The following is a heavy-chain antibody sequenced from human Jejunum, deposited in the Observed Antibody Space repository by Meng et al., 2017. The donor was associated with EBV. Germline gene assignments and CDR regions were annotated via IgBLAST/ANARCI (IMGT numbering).Heavy chain of an antibody. Sequence: QVHVQEPAPKMEKPSATLLLTCVVSGGSISDNDWWSWVRQPPGKGLEWLGEIYHGGGTNYNTSLESRVTISVDKSKNQFSLKLNSVTVADTAVYYCAGNGYYALEYWGPGILVTVSS. J-gene: IGHJ4*02. CDR2: IYHGGGT. D-gene: IGHD3-22*01. CDR3: AGNGYYALEY. CDR1: GGSISDNDW. V-gene: IGHV4-4*02.